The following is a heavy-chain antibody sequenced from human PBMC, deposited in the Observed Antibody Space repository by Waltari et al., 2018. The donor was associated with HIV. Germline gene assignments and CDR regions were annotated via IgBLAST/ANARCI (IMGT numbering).Heavy chain of an antibody. CDR2: INHSGRT. CDR1: GGSFSDSP. Sequence: QVQLQQWGAGLLKASERLSLTSAVYGGSFSDSPWTWIRQSPGKGLEWIADINHSGRTSYNPSLKDRVTISVDTAKNQFSLTLRAVTGADSGLYFCAGEARKRIRQGGINWFDPWGQGTSVTVLS. CDR3: AGEARKRIRQGGINWFDP. V-gene: IGHV4-34*02. J-gene: IGHJ5*02. D-gene: IGHD2-21*01.